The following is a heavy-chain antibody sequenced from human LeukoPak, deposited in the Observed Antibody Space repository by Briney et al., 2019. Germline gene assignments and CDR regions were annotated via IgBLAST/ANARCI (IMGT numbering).Heavy chain of an antibody. J-gene: IGHJ4*02. D-gene: IGHD2/OR15-2a*01. CDR1: GFTFSSYW. CDR3: ARVPSSFPPFFDY. Sequence: GGSLRLSCAASGFTFSSYWMSWVRQAPGKGLEWVANIKQDGSEKYYVDSVKGRFTISRDNAKNSLYLQMNSPRAEDTAVHYCARVPSSFPPFFDYWGQGTLVTVSS. CDR2: IKQDGSEK. V-gene: IGHV3-7*01.